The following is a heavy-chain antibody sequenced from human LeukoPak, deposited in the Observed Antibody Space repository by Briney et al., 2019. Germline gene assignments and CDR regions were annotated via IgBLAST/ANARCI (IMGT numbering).Heavy chain of an antibody. D-gene: IGHD4-11*01. CDR3: AGGQRLGY. V-gene: IGHV3-7*04. CDR2: IRQDGSDK. Sequence: PGGSLRLSCAASGIAFSDWWMSWVRQAPGKGMEWVANIRQDGSDKNYVDSVKGRFTISRDNAKSSLWLQMNSLRAEDTAVYYCAGGQRLGYWGQGTLVSVSS. CDR1: GIAFSDWW. J-gene: IGHJ4*02.